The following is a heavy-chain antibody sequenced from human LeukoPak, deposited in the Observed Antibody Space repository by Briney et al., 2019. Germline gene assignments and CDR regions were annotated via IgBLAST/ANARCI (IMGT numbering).Heavy chain of an antibody. J-gene: IGHJ4*02. CDR1: GFTFRNCG. V-gene: IGHV3-23*01. D-gene: IGHD6-13*01. CDR2: ISGSDDGT. CDR3: AKARAGDITAAFNY. Sequence: GGSLRLSCVASGFTFRNCGMTWVRQAPGKGLEWVSTISGSDDGTYYADSVKGRFTISRDNSENTLNLQMNSLRAEDTAVYYCAKARAGDITAAFNYWGQGTLVTVSS.